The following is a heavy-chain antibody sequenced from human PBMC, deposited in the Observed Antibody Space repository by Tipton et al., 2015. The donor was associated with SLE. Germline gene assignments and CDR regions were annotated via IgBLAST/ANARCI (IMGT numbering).Heavy chain of an antibody. D-gene: IGHD1-1*01. V-gene: IGHV5-51*03. J-gene: IGHJ2*01. CDR1: GYSFATYW. CDR2: IYPGDSDT. CDR3: ARLQLAGRWYFDG. Sequence: QSGAEVKKPGESLKISCKGSGYSFATYWIAWVRQMPGKGLEWMAIIYPGDSDTRYSPSFQGQVTISADKSISTADLQWSSLKASDTAMYYCARLQLAGRWYFDGWGRGTLVTGSP.